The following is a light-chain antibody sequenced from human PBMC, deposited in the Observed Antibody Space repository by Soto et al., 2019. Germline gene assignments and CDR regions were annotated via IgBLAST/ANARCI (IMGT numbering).Light chain of an antibody. CDR2: CAS. J-gene: IGKJ2*01. CDR3: QQTYTTPLT. CDR1: QRVSNY. Sequence: EIQMTQSPSSLSSSVGDRATITCRASQRVSNYLYWYQQQPVKAPKLLICCASTLQTAVPSRFSGSGSGTDFTLTSSTLQPEDVATYYWQQTYTTPLTFGQGTKVEIK. V-gene: IGKV1-39*01.